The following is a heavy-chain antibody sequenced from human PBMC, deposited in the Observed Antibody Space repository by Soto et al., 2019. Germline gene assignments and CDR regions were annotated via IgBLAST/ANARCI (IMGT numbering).Heavy chain of an antibody. CDR1: GGSISSSSYY. CDR2: TYYSGST. J-gene: IGHJ3*01. CDR3: ARQPYSDPYIVVVASTIVLDAFDV. V-gene: IGHV4-39*01. Sequence: QLQLQESGPGLVKPSETLSLTCTVSGGSISSSSYYWGWIRQPPGKGLEWIGRTYYSGSTYYNPSLKSRVTISVDTSKNQLSLKLSSVTASDTAVYYCARQPYSDPYIVVVASTIVLDAFDVWGQGTMVTASS. D-gene: IGHD2-2*01.